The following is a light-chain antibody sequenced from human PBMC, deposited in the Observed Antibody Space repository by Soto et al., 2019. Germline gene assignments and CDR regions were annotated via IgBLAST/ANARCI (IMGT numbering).Light chain of an antibody. CDR3: AAWDDNLNAYV. CDR1: SSNIGSNE. CDR2: LGD. J-gene: IGLJ1*01. V-gene: IGLV1-47*02. Sequence: QSVLTQPPSASGTPGQRVTISCSGRSSNIGSNEVNWYQQLPGTAPKLLIYLGDQRASGVSDRFSGSKSGTSASLAINGLRSDDEADYYCAAWDDNLNAYVFGSGTKLTVL.